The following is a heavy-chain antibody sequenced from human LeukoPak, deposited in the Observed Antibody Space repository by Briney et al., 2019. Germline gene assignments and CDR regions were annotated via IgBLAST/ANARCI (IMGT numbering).Heavy chain of an antibody. CDR1: GGTFSSYA. CDR2: IIPILGIA. CDR3: ARGALYFDWFQFDY. V-gene: IGHV1-69*04. J-gene: IGHJ4*01. D-gene: IGHD3-9*01. Sequence: SVKVSCKASGGTFSSYAISWVRQAPGQGLEWMGRIIPILGIANYAQKFQGRVTITADKSTSTAYMELSSLRSEDTAVYYCARGALYFDWFQFDYGAKEPLVTVSS.